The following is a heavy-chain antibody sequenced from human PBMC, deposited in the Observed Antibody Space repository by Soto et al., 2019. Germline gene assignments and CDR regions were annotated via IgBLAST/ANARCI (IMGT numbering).Heavy chain of an antibody. D-gene: IGHD6-19*01. CDR3: AKDTSGHSSGWAFDY. Sequence: GGSLRLSCAASGFTFDDYAIHWVRQAQGKGLEWVSGISWNSGSIGYADSVKGRFTISRDNAKNSLYLQMNSLRAEDTAVYYCAKDTSGHSSGWAFDYWGQGTLVTVSS. V-gene: IGHV3-9*01. CDR2: ISWNSGSI. J-gene: IGHJ4*02. CDR1: GFTFDDYA.